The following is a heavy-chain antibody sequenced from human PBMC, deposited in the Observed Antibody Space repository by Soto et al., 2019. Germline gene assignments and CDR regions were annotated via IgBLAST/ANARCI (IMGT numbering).Heavy chain of an antibody. CDR2: ISYDGSNK. Sequence: QVQLVESGGGVVQPGRSLRLSCAASGFTFSSYGMHWVRQAPGKGLEWVAVISYDGSNKYYADSVKGRFTISRDNSKNTLYLQMNSLRAEDTAVYYCANSPPSPAHFDYWGQGPLVTVSS. J-gene: IGHJ4*02. CDR3: ANSPPSPAHFDY. V-gene: IGHV3-30*18. CDR1: GFTFSSYG.